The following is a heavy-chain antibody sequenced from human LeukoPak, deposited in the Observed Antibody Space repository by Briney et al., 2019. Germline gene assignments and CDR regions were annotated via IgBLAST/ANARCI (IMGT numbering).Heavy chain of an antibody. CDR3: AREESGGYFDY. D-gene: IGHD2-8*02. J-gene: IGHJ4*02. Sequence: ASVKVSCKASGFTFTNYYMHWVRQAPGQGLEWMGLINPTGSSANYAQKFRGRVTMTRDTSTTTVYMELSSLRSEDTAVYYCAREESGGYFDYWGQGTLVTVSS. CDR1: GFTFTNYY. V-gene: IGHV1-46*01. CDR2: INPTGSSA.